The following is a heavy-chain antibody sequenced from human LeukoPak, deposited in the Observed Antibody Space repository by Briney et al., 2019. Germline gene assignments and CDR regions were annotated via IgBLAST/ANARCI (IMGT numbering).Heavy chain of an antibody. Sequence: PSETLSLTCTASGGSVSSAYWSWIRQPPGKGLEWVGFIYSGGMTAYNPSLESRVTISVDTSKNQFSLKLTSVTAADTAVYYCARSDCSSAWYFDYWGQGTLVTVSS. J-gene: IGHJ4*02. CDR2: IYSGGMT. D-gene: IGHD6-19*01. CDR3: ARSDCSSAWYFDY. V-gene: IGHV4-4*09. CDR1: GGSVSSAY.